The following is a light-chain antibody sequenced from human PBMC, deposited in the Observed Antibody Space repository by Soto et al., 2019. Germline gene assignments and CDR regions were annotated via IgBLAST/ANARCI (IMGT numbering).Light chain of an antibody. V-gene: IGKV3-15*01. J-gene: IGKJ5*01. Sequence: EVVLTQSPATLSVSPGEGATLSCRASQSVNINLAWYQQKPGQAPRLLIYGVSTRATGVPGRFSGRGSGTEFTLTISTLQSEDFVVYYCQQYNNWPITFGQGTRLEIK. CDR1: QSVNIN. CDR3: QQYNNWPIT. CDR2: GVS.